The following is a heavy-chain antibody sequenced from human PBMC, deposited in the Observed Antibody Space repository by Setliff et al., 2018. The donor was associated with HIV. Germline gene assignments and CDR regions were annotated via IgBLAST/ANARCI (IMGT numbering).Heavy chain of an antibody. D-gene: IGHD3-9*01. CDR2: IYLGETT. CDR1: SGYMSGHF. J-gene: IGHJ3*01. CDR3: ARDPSQYLDFLFDPQPFNV. V-gene: IGHV4-59*11. Sequence: SETLFLTCTVSSGYMSGHFWTWIRQTPGEGLEWIGNIYLGETTNYNPSLKSRATISLDTSKRQFSLHLTSVTAADTAIYYCARDPSQYLDFLFDPQPFNVWGHGTMVTVS.